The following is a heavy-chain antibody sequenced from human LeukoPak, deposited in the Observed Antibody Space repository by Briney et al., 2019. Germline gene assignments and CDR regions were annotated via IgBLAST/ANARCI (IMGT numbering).Heavy chain of an antibody. D-gene: IGHD5-18*01. CDR1: GFTFSSYA. CDR3: AREMGYSYGPHYFDY. Sequence: GRSLRLSCAASGFTFSSYAMHWVRQAPGKGLERVAVISYDGSNKYYADSVKGRFTISRDNSKNTLYLQMNSLRAENTAVYYCAREMGYSYGPHYFDYWGQGTLVTVSS. J-gene: IGHJ4*02. V-gene: IGHV3-30*04. CDR2: ISYDGSNK.